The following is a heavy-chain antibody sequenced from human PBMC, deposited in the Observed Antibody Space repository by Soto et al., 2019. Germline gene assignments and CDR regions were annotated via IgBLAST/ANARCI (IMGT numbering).Heavy chain of an antibody. V-gene: IGHV4-59*08. CDR3: ARHSIYGEFDY. D-gene: IGHD2-21*01. CDR1: GGSISSYY. Sequence: PSETLSLTCTVSGGSISSYYWSWIWQPPGKGLEWVGYIYYSGSTNYNPSHKSRVSISVDTSKNQFSLKLTSVTATDTAVYYCARHSIYGEFDYWGQGTQVTVSS. CDR2: IYYSGST. J-gene: IGHJ4*02.